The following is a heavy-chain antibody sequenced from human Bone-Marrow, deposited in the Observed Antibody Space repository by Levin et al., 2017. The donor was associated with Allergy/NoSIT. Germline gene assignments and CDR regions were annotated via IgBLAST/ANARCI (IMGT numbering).Heavy chain of an antibody. CDR3: AKSRYCTNGVCYMRGGDY. CDR2: ISGSGGST. D-gene: IGHD2-8*01. V-gene: IGHV3-23*01. CDR1: GFTFSSYA. Sequence: PGGSLRLSCAASGFTFSSYAMSWVRQAPGKGLEWVSAISGSGGSTYYADSVKGRFTISRDNSKNTLYLQMNSLRAEDTAVYYCAKSRYCTNGVCYMRGGDYWGQGTLATVSS. J-gene: IGHJ4*02.